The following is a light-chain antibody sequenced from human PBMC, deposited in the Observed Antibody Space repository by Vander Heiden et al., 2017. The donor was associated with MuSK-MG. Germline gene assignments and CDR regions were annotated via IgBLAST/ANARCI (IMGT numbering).Light chain of an antibody. CDR1: SSNIGTNT. CDR3: ASWDDSLSGAV. CDR2: SND. J-gene: IGLJ2*01. Sequence: QSVLSQPPSASGTPGQRVSMTCSGRSSNIGTNTVSWYQQLPGTAPKLLIYSNDQRPSGVPVRFSGFKSGTSASLAISGLQSEDEANYYCASWDDSLSGAVFGGGTKLAVL. V-gene: IGLV1-44*01.